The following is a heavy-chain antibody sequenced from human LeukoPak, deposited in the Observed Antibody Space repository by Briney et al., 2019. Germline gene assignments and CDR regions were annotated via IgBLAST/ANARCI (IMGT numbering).Heavy chain of an antibody. J-gene: IGHJ6*02. D-gene: IGHD2-15*01. V-gene: IGHV3-7*03. CDR3: ARGGGFDG. Sequence: GGSLRLSCAVSGFTFSSFWMNCARPAPGKALEWAARINHNGNVTYYMASVKGRFTISRDNAKNSLYLQMSNLRAEDTAVYFCARGGGFDGWGQGSTVTISS. CDR1: GFTFSSFW. CDR2: INHNGNVT.